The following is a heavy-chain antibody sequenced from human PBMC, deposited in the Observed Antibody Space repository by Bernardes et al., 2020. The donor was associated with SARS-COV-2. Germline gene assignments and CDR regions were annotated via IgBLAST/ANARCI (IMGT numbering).Heavy chain of an antibody. Sequence: GGSLRLSRAASGFIFSDYYMSWIRQAPGKGPEWVSYISSNGGTIYYADSVKGRFTISRDNAKNSLFLQMNSLRAEDTAVYYCARTFGNGNNPDYWGQGTLVTVSS. CDR1: GFIFSDYY. D-gene: IGHD1-1*01. CDR3: ARTFGNGNNPDY. V-gene: IGHV3-11*01. CDR2: ISSNGGTI. J-gene: IGHJ4*02.